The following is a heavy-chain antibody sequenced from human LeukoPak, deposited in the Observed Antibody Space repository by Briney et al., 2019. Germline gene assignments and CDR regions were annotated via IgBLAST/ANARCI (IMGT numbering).Heavy chain of an antibody. J-gene: IGHJ4*02. V-gene: IGHV3-11*06. CDR2: ISGSSSHS. Sequence: GGSLRLSCAASGFTFSDYYMSWVRQAPGKGLEWVSYISGSSSHSNYADSVKGRFTISRDNAQNSLFLQMSSLRADDTAIYYCARVNPNSSGFYAYWGQGTLVTVSS. CDR1: GFTFSDYY. CDR3: ARVNPNSSGFYAY. D-gene: IGHD3-22*01.